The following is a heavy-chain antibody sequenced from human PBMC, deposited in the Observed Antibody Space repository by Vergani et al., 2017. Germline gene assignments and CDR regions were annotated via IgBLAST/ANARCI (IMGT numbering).Heavy chain of an antibody. Sequence: QVQLVQSGAEVKKPGASVKVSCKASGYTFTSYGISWARQAPGQGLEWMGWISAYNGNTKYAQKLQGRVTMTTDTSTSTAYMELSSLRSEDTAVYYCARVLGAKRFGELLDNWFDPWGQGTLVTVSS. CDR3: ARVLGAKRFGELLDNWFDP. CDR1: GYTFTSYG. CDR2: ISAYNGNT. D-gene: IGHD3-10*01. V-gene: IGHV1-18*01. J-gene: IGHJ5*02.